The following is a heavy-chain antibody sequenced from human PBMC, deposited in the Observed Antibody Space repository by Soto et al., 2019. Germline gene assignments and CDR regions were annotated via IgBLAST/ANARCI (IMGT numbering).Heavy chain of an antibody. J-gene: IGHJ6*02. CDR2: ISPYNGDT. D-gene: IGHD1-26*01. V-gene: IGHV1-18*04. CDR3: AREVGHMDV. Sequence: ASVKVSCKAAGYTFTTYGINWVRQAPGQGLEWMGWISPYNGDTNYTQNLQGRVTMTTDTSTRTAYMELRSLISDDTAVYYCAREVGHMDVWGQGTTVTVSS. CDR1: GYTFTTYG.